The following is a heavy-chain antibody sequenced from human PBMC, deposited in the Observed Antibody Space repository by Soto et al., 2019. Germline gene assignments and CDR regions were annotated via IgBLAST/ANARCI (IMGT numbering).Heavy chain of an antibody. Sequence: LRLSCAASGFTSSDHYMDWVRQAPGKGLEWVGRTRNKANSYTTEYAASVKGRFTISRDDSKNSLYLQMNSLKTEDTAVYYCARVSKTGQFYFDYWGQGTLVTVSS. D-gene: IGHD3-9*01. CDR3: ARVSKTGQFYFDY. V-gene: IGHV3-72*01. J-gene: IGHJ4*02. CDR2: TRNKANSYTT. CDR1: GFTSSDHY.